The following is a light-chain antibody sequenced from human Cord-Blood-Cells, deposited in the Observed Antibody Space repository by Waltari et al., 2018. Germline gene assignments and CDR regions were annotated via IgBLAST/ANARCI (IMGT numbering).Light chain of an antibody. Sequence: EIVLTQSPATLYLSPGERAPLSCRASQRVSSYLAWYQQKPGQAPRLLIYYASNRATGIPARFSGSGSGTDFTLTISSLEPEDFAVYYCQQRSNWPPLTFGGGTKVEIK. J-gene: IGKJ4*01. CDR1: QRVSSY. CDR3: QQRSNWPPLT. CDR2: YAS. V-gene: IGKV3-11*01.